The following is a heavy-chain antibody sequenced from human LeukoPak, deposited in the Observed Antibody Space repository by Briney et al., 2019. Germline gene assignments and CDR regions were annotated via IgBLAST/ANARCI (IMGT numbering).Heavy chain of an antibody. CDR3: ARGQGHCSGGTCYSKWVDC. CDR1: GVSISNYF. Sequence: SETLSLTCTVSGVSISNYFWSWIRQPAGKGLELIGRIYTSGTTNYNPSLKSRVTMSVDTSKNQFSLRLRSVTAADTAVYYCARGQGHCSGGTCYSKWVDCWGQGTLVTVSS. D-gene: IGHD2-15*01. CDR2: IYTSGTT. J-gene: IGHJ4*02. V-gene: IGHV4-4*07.